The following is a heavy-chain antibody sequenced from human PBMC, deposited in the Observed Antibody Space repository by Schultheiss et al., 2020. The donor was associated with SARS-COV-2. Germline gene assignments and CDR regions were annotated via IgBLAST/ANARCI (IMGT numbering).Heavy chain of an antibody. CDR1: GFTFSSYA. J-gene: IGHJ4*02. Sequence: GGSLRLSCTASGFTFSSYAMSWVRQAPGKGLEWVSAISGSGGSTYYADSVKGRFTISRDNAKNSLYLQMNSLRAEDTAVYYCARAAGTSQFDYWGQGTLVTVSS. CDR3: ARAAGTSQFDY. D-gene: IGHD6-13*01. CDR2: ISGSGGST. V-gene: IGHV3-23*01.